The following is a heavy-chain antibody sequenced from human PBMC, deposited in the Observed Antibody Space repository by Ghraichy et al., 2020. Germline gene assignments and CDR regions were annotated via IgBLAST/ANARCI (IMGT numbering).Heavy chain of an antibody. J-gene: IGHJ3*02. V-gene: IGHV4-59*01. CDR3: ARVTRGGDAFAI. CDR2: IYYSGST. CDR1: GGSISSYY. D-gene: IGHD3-16*01. Sequence: SETLSLTCTVSGGSISSYYWSWIRQPPGKGLEWIGYIYYSGSTNYNPSLKSRVTISVDTSKNQFSLKPSSVTAADTAVYYCARVTRGGDAFAIWGQGTMVTVSS.